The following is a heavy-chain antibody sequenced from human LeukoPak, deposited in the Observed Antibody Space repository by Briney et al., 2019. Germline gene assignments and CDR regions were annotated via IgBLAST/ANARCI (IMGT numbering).Heavy chain of an antibody. CDR3: ARLIRITIFGVVTRRFDY. V-gene: IGHV4-38-2*01. D-gene: IGHD3-3*01. CDR1: GYPISGGYY. Sequence: PSETLSLTCAVSGYPISGGYYWGWIRQPPGKGLEWIGSIYHSGSTYYNPSLKSRVTISVDTSKNQFSLKLSSVTAADTAVYYCARLIRITIFGVVTRRFDYWGQGTLVTVSS. J-gene: IGHJ4*02. CDR2: IYHSGST.